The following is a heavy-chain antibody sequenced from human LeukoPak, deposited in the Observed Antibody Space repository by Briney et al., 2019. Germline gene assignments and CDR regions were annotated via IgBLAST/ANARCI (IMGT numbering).Heavy chain of an antibody. CDR3: ARSLAPLGFGWAFDI. CDR2: IYYNGNT. CDR1: GGSISSGGYY. V-gene: IGHV4-31*03. D-gene: IGHD3-10*01. J-gene: IGHJ3*02. Sequence: PSETLSLTCTVSGGSISSGGYYWSWIRQHPGKGLEWIGYIYYNGNTNYNPSLKSRLTISVDTSENQLFLKLSSVTAADTAVYYCARSLAPLGFGWAFDIWGQGTMVTVSS.